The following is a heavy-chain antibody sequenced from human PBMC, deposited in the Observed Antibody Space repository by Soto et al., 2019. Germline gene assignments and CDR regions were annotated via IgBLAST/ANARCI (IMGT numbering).Heavy chain of an antibody. CDR3: ARIIAVAGTPTYYFDY. V-gene: IGHV2-70*11. CDR1: GFSLSTSGMC. D-gene: IGHD6-19*01. Sequence: SGPTLVNPTQTLTLTCTFSGFSLSTSGMCVSWIRQPPGKALEWLARIDWDDDKYYSTSLKTRLTISKDTSKNQVVLTMTNMDPVDTATYYCARIIAVAGTPTYYFDYWGQGTLVTVSS. CDR2: IDWDDDK. J-gene: IGHJ4*02.